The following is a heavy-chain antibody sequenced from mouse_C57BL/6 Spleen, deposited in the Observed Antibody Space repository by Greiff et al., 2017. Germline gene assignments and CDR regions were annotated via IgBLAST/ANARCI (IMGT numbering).Heavy chain of an antibody. CDR2: IRSKSSNSAT. V-gene: IGHV10-3*01. CDR3: VRDGYYAMDY. J-gene: IGHJ4*01. CDR1: GFTFNTYA. Sequence: EVQLVESGGGFVQPKGSLKLSCAASGFTFNTYAMHWVRQAPGQGLEWVARIRSKSSNSATYYADSVKDRFTISRDDSPSMLYLQMNNLNTEDTATYYCVRDGYYAMDYWGQGTSVTVSS.